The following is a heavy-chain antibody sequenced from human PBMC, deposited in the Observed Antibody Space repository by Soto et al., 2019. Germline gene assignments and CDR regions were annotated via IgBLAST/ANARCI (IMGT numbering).Heavy chain of an antibody. D-gene: IGHD6-13*01. CDR2: ISSSSSYT. CDR1: GFTFSDYY. CDR3: ARVHSSSWNDY. J-gene: IGHJ4*02. V-gene: IGHV3-11*06. Sequence: LRLSCAASGFTFSDYYMSWIRQAPGKGLEWVSYISSSSSYTNYADSVKGRFTISRDNAKNSLYLQMNSLRAEDTAVYYCARVHSSSWNDYWGQGTLVTVSS.